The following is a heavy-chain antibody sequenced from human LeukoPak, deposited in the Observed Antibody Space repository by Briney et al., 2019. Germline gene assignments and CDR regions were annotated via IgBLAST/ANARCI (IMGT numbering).Heavy chain of an antibody. CDR1: GGSISSYY. J-gene: IGHJ4*02. D-gene: IGHD5-24*01. CDR3: ARRDGYNYDY. CDR2: IYTSGST. V-gene: IGHV4-4*09. Sequence: SSETLSLTCTVSGGSISSYYWSWIRQPPGKGLEWIGYIYTSGSTNYNPSLKSRVTISVDTSKNQFSPKLSSVTAADTAVYYCARRDGYNYDYWGQGTLVTVSS.